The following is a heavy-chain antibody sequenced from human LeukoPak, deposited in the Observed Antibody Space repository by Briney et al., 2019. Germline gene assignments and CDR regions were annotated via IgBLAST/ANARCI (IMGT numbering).Heavy chain of an antibody. CDR1: GGSISSYY. D-gene: IGHD5-24*01. CDR2: IYYSGST. CDR3: ARHCRRDGYNSYYFDY. J-gene: IGHJ4*02. Sequence: SETLSLTCTVSGGSISSYYRSWIRQPPGKGLEWIGYIYYSGSTNYNPSLKSRVTISVDTSKNQFSLKLSSVTAADTAVYYCARHCRRDGYNSYYFDYWGQGTLVTVSS. V-gene: IGHV4-59*08.